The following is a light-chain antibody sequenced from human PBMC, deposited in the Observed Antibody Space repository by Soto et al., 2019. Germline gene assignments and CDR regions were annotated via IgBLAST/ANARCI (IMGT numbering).Light chain of an antibody. Sequence: DIQMTQSPSSLSASVGDRVTITCRASQSITNYLNWYQQKPGKAPKLLIYAASSLQSGVPSRFSGSGSETDFTLTISSLQPEDFATYYCHQTYSSPGDTFGQGTKLEIK. V-gene: IGKV1-39*01. CDR1: QSITNY. CDR3: HQTYSSPGDT. CDR2: AAS. J-gene: IGKJ2*01.